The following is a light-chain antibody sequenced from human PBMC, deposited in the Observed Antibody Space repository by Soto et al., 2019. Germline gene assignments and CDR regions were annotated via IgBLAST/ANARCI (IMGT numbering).Light chain of an antibody. Sequence: DIQMTQSPSSLSASVGDRVTITCRASQGISNYLAWYQQKPGKVPKLLIYAASTLQSGVPSRFSGSGSGTDFTRTISSLQPEDVATEYCQKYNSAPRTFGQGTKVEIK. CDR3: QKYNSAPRT. J-gene: IGKJ1*01. CDR1: QGISNY. CDR2: AAS. V-gene: IGKV1-27*01.